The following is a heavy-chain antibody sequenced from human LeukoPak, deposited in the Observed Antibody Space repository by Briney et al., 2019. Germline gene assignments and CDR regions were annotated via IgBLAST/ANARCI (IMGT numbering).Heavy chain of an antibody. CDR1: GYSFTSYW. V-gene: IGHV5-10-1*01. J-gene: IGHJ6*04. Sequence: GESLQISCKGSGYSFTSYWISWVRQMPGKGLEWMGRIDPSDSYTNYSPSFQGHVIISADKSISTAYLQWSSLKASDTAMYYCASAVGSGSYLPYYYYGMDVWGKGTTVTVSS. CDR2: IDPSDSYT. D-gene: IGHD3-10*01. CDR3: ASAVGSGSYLPYYYYGMDV.